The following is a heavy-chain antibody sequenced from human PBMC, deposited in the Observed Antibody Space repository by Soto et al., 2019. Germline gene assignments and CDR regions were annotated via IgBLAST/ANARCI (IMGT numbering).Heavy chain of an antibody. CDR3: ARGVSNYGAKRSDYMDV. J-gene: IGHJ6*03. Sequence: GSLRLSCAASGFTFSSYDMHWVRQATGKGLEWVSAIGTAGDTYYPGSVKGRFTISRENAKNSLYLQMNSLRAGDTAVYYCARGVSNYGAKRSDYMDVWGKGTTVTVSS. CDR1: GFTFSSYD. V-gene: IGHV3-13*01. D-gene: IGHD4-17*01. CDR2: IGTAGDT.